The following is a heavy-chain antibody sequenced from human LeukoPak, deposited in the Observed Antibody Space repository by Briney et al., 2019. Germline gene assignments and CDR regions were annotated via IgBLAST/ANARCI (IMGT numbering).Heavy chain of an antibody. CDR3: ARDLPVGDGDY. J-gene: IGHJ4*02. CDR2: VYYSGSI. D-gene: IGHD3-16*01. V-gene: IGHV4-59*12. CDR1: GGFINDYY. Sequence: PSETLSLTCTVSGGFINDYYWNWIRQPPGQGLEWIGYVYYSGSINYSPSLKSRVTISVDTSKNQFSLKLSSVTAADTAVYYCARDLPVGDGDYWGQGTLVTVSS.